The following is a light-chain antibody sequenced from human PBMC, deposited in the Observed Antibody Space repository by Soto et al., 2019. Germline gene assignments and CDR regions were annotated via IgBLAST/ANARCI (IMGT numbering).Light chain of an antibody. J-gene: IGLJ1*01. Sequence: QSVLTQPASVSGSPGQSITISCIGSDSDVGAYTSVSWYQQHPGKAPKLLIYGVSNWPSGVSRRFSGSKSGNTASLTISGLQAEDEAHYYCSSYTSDNRDYVFGTGTKVTVL. CDR3: SSYTSDNRDYV. CDR1: DSDVGAYTS. V-gene: IGLV2-14*01. CDR2: GVS.